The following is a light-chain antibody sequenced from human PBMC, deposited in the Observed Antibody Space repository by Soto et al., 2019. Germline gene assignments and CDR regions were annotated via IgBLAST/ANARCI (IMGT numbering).Light chain of an antibody. Sequence: QSALTQPASVSGSPGQSITISCTGTSSDVGGYNYVSWYQQHPGKAPKLMIYDVSNRPSGVSNRFSGSKSGNPASLTISGLQAEDEADYYCSSYTSSSTLRVFGGGTKLTVL. J-gene: IGLJ2*01. CDR3: SSYTSSSTLRV. CDR1: SSDVGGYNY. V-gene: IGLV2-14*01. CDR2: DVS.